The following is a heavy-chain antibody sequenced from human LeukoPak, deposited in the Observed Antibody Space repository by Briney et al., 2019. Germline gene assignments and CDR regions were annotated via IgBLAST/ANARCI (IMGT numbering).Heavy chain of an antibody. CDR1: GFTFSSYS. CDR2: ISSSSSYI. D-gene: IGHD3-10*01. CDR3: AKAATFYYGSDL. Sequence: GGSLRLSCAASGFTFSSYSMNWVRQAPGKGLEWVSSISSSSSYIYYADSVKGRFTISRDDSKNTLYLQMNRLRAEDTALYYCAKAATFYYGSDLWGRGILVAVSS. J-gene: IGHJ4*02. V-gene: IGHV3-21*04.